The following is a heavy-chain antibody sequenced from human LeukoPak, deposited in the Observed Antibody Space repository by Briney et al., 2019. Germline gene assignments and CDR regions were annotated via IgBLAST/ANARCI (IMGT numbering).Heavy chain of an antibody. D-gene: IGHD2-2*01. J-gene: IGHJ3*02. Sequence: SETLSLTCTVSGDSIRSHYWAWIRQPPGKGLEWLGYIYYSGNTNYNPSFKSRVTISVGTSKDHFSLKLTSVTAADTALYYCARQRGVYCTTTCCRYLDAFDIWGQGTMVTVSS. V-gene: IGHV4-59*08. CDR3: ARQRGVYCTTTCCRYLDAFDI. CDR2: IYYSGNT. CDR1: GDSIRSHY.